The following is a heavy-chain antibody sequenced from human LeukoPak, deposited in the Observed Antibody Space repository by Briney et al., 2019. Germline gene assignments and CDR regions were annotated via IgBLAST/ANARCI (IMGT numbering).Heavy chain of an antibody. CDR2: ISYDGSNK. CDR1: GFTFSSYA. Sequence: PGRSLRLSCAASGFTFSSYAMHWVRQAPGKGLEWVAVISYDGSNKYYADSVKGRFTISRDNSKNTLYLQMNSLRAEDTAVYYCANVFRPIVVPAAIPPGPSHEDFQHWGQGTLVTVSS. V-gene: IGHV3-30*04. CDR3: ANVFRPIVVPAAIPPGPSHEDFQH. J-gene: IGHJ1*01. D-gene: IGHD2-2*01.